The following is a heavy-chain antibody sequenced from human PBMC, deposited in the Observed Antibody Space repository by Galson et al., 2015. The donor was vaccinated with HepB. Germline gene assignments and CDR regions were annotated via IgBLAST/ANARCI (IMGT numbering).Heavy chain of an antibody. CDR1: GFTFSSYW. Sequence: SLRLSCAASGFTFSSYWMHWVRQAPGKGLVWVSRINSDGSSTSYADSVKGRFTISRDNAKNTLYLQMNSLRAEDTAVYYCARAPGLVNLDYWGQGTLVTVSS. CDR3: ARAPGLVNLDY. J-gene: IGHJ4*02. V-gene: IGHV3-74*01. CDR2: INSDGSST. D-gene: IGHD3-9*01.